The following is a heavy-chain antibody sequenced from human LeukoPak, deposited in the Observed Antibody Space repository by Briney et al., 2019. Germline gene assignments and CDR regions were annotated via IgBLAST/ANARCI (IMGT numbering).Heavy chain of an antibody. CDR2: LSESSDTT. D-gene: IGHD3-10*01. V-gene: IGHV3-48*03. J-gene: IGHJ4*02. Sequence: PGGSLRLSCAVSGVSFPNLEMAWARQAPGKGLEWVAYLSESSDTTYYADSVRGRFTISRDNAKNSLHLQMTSLRAEDTAVYYCARVPSSLWSPGSFVFTNWGLGALVTVAS. CDR1: GVSFPNLE. CDR3: ARVPSSLWSPGSFVFTN.